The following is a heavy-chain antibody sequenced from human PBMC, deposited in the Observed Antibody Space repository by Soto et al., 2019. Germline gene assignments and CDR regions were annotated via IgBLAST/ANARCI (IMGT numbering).Heavy chain of an antibody. V-gene: IGHV3-33*01. D-gene: IGHD1-26*01. J-gene: IGHJ6*02. CDR1: GFTFSNYG. Sequence: GGSLRLSCAASGFTFSNYGLHWVRQAPGKGLEWVAIIWHDGNNKYYADSVRGRFIISRDNSKNRLYLQMNSLRAEDTAVYYCASDLVGASDSYGLDVWGQGTPVTVSS. CDR2: IWHDGNNK. CDR3: ASDLVGASDSYGLDV.